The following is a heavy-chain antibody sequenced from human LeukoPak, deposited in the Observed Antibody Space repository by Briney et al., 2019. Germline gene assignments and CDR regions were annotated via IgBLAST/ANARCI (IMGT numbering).Heavy chain of an antibody. CDR3: TIIPNVILFTHYFEY. Sequence: ASVKVSCKASGGVFTTYAISWVRQAPGPGLEWMGSIIPFLGTTNYAQKFQGRVTITADEPTRTAYMELTYVRSDDTAVYYCTIIPNVILFTHYFEYWGQGTLVTVSS. V-gene: IGHV1-69*11. CDR1: GGVFTTYA. J-gene: IGHJ4*02. D-gene: IGHD2-21*01. CDR2: IIPFLGTT.